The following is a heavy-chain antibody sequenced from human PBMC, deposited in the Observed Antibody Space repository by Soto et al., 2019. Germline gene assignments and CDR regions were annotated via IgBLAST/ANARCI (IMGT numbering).Heavy chain of an antibody. CDR2: IYHSGTT. J-gene: IGHJ4*02. CDR1: GGSISTNW. D-gene: IGHD6-19*01. V-gene: IGHV4-4*02. CDR3: ARHIAVPRTRSFEY. Sequence: QVQLPESGPELVKPSGTLSLTCAVSGGSISTNWWRWVRQPPGKGLEWIGEIYHSGTTKYNPSLWSRVTISLDKSENQFSLNLNSVTAADTDIFNCARHIAVPRTRSFEYWGQGILVSVSS.